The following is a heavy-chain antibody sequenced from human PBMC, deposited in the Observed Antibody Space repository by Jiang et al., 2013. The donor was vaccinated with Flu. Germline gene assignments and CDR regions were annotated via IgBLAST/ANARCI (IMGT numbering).Heavy chain of an antibody. V-gene: IGHV4-59*08. J-gene: IGHJ4*02. D-gene: IGHD2-21*02. CDR2: IYVDGST. CDR3: ARYPLPENGDDSGFAY. CDR1: GSSINNNF. Sequence: GLVKPSETLSLTCTVSGSSINNNFWSWIRQPPGKGLEWIGYIYVDGSTNYNPSLKSRVTISVDTSKNQFSLKLRSVTAADTAVYYCARYPLPENGDDSGFAYWGQGTLVTVSS.